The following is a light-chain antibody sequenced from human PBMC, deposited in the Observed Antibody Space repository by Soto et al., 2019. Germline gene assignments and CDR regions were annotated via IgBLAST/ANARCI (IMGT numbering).Light chain of an antibody. CDR2: GTS. Sequence: VLTQSPGTLSVSPGDRATLSCRASQSVSTNYVAWYHQKPGQAPRLLIYGTSTRATGIPDRFSGSGSGTDFTLTISRLEPEDFAVYYCQQYGTSPRTFGQGTKVDIK. J-gene: IGKJ1*01. CDR1: QSVSTNY. V-gene: IGKV3-20*01. CDR3: QQYGTSPRT.